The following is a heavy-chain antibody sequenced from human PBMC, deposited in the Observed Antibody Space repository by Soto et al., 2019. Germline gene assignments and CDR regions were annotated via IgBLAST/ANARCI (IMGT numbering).Heavy chain of an antibody. Sequence: SLRLSCAASGFTFSSYGMHWVRQAPGKGLEWVAVIWYDGSNKYYADSVKGRFTISRDNSKNTLYLQMNSLRAEDTAVYYCARESYYYDSSCYLNWFDPWGQGTLVTVSS. CDR2: IWYDGSNK. J-gene: IGHJ5*02. CDR1: GFTFSSYG. CDR3: ARESYYYDSSCYLNWFDP. D-gene: IGHD3-22*01. V-gene: IGHV3-33*01.